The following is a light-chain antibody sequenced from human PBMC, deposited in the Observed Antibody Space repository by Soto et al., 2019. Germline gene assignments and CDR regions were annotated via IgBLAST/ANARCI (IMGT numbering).Light chain of an antibody. J-gene: IGKJ1*01. CDR1: QSVLYSSNNKNC. CDR2: WAS. Sequence: DNVVTQTPNFLAVFLLESATINCKSSQSVLYSSNNKNCLAWYQQKPGQPPKLLIYWASTRESGVPDRFSGSGSGTDFTLTISSLQAEDVAVYYCQQYYNVPWTFGQGTKVDIK. V-gene: IGKV4-1*01. CDR3: QQYYNVPWT.